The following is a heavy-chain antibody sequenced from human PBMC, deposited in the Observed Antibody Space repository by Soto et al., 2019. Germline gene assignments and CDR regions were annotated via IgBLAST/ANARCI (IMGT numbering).Heavy chain of an antibody. CDR3: ASSVYCGGGGCSYPQYYYYGMDV. CDR2: IIPMFGTA. Sequence: QVQLVQSGAEVKKPGSSVKVSCKASGGTFSSYAISWVRQAPGQGLEWMGGIIPMFGTADYAQKFQGRVTITADESTSTAYTELGSLRSEDTAVYYCASSVYCGGGGCSYPQYYYYGMDVWGQGTTVTVSS. CDR1: GGTFSSYA. D-gene: IGHD2-15*01. J-gene: IGHJ6*02. V-gene: IGHV1-69*12.